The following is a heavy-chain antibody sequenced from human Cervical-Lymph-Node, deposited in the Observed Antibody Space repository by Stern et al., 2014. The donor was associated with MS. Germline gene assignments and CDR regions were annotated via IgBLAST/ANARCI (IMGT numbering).Heavy chain of an antibody. CDR1: GGSFSGYY. J-gene: IGHJ5*02. CDR3: ASYYYGSGSYYNPYNWFDP. D-gene: IGHD3-10*01. V-gene: IGHV4-34*01. CDR2: INHSGST. Sequence: QVQLQQWGAGLLKPSETLSLTCAVYGGSFSGYYWSWIRQPPGKGLEWIGEINHSGSTNYNPSLKSRVTISVDTSKNQFSLKLSSVTAADTAVYYCASYYYGSGSYYNPYNWFDPWGQGTLVTVSS.